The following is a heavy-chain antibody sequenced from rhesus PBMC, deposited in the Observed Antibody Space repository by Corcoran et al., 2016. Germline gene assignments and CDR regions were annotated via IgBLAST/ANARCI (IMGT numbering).Heavy chain of an antibody. V-gene: IGHV2S1*01. CDR3: ARVGWIQWEFDY. CDR2: IYRDDDK. J-gene: IGHJ4*01. CDR1: GFSLSTSGMG. D-gene: IGHD5-30*01. Sequence: QVTLKESGPALVKPTQTLTLTCTFSGFSLSTSGMGVGWIRQPPGKALEWLASIYRDDDKYYSTSLKSRLTISKDTSKNQVVLTMTNMDPVDTATYYCARVGWIQWEFDYWGQGVLVTVSS.